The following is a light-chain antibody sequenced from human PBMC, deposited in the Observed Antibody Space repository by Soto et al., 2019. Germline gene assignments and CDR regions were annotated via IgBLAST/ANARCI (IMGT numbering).Light chain of an antibody. CDR1: SSDIGAYNY. CDR2: EVN. V-gene: IGLV2-8*01. Sequence: QSALTQPPSASGSPGQSVTISCTGASSDIGAYNYVSWYQHHPGKAPKLIIYEVNKRPSGVPDRFSGSKSGFTASLTVSGLQAEDDADYHCNSYAGNNILIFGGGTKLTVL. J-gene: IGLJ2*01. CDR3: NSYAGNNILI.